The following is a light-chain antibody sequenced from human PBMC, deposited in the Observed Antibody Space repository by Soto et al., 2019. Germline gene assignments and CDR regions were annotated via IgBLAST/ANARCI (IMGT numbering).Light chain of an antibody. V-gene: IGKV1-9*01. CDR1: QGISSY. Sequence: IQLTQSPSSLAASVGDKITITCRASQGISSYLAWYRQKPGKAPKLLIYGASTLEGGVPFRFSGSRSGTDFTLTISSLQPEDFATYYCQQLNTYPIPFGQGPRLEIK. J-gene: IGKJ5*01. CDR2: GAS. CDR3: QQLNTYPIP.